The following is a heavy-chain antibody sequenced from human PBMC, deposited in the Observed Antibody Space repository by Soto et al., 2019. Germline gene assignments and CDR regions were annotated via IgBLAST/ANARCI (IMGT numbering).Heavy chain of an antibody. J-gene: IGHJ4*02. CDR2: VSGSGSSP. Sequence: EEQLLESGGGLVQPGGSLRLSCAATGFNFGSYAMGWVRQAPGKGLEWVSGVSGSGSSPYYADSVKGRLTISKDKSKNTLYRGLNNLRSEATAVYFCVKGKESGYRGAFDSWGQGTMGTVSS. CDR3: VKGKESGYRGAFDS. V-gene: IGHV3-23*01. CDR1: GFNFGSYA. D-gene: IGHD5-18*01.